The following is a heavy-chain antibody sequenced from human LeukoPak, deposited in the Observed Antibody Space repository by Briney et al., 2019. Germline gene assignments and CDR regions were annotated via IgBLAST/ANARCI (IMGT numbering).Heavy chain of an antibody. D-gene: IGHD3-22*01. Sequence: SETLSLTCAVYGGSFSGYYWSWIRQPPGKGLEWIGEINHSGSTNYNPSLKSRVTISVDMSKNQFSLKLNSVTAADTAVYFCARTPTYYYDSSGYFVFDFWSQGTLVTVSS. CDR2: INHSGST. V-gene: IGHV4-34*01. CDR1: GGSFSGYY. CDR3: ARTPTYYYDSSGYFVFDF. J-gene: IGHJ4*02.